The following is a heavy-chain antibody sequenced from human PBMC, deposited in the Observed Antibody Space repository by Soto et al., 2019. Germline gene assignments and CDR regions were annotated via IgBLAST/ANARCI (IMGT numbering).Heavy chain of an antibody. V-gene: IGHV3-21*01. CDR2: ISSSSSYI. CDR3: ARLNVYYNDGSSYYYHAFDI. D-gene: IGHD3-22*01. Sequence: GGSLRLSCAASGFTFSSYSMNWVRQAPGKGLEWVSSISSSSSYIYYADSVKGRFTISRDNAKNSLYLQMNSLRAEDTAVYYCARLNVYYNDGSSYYYHAFDIWGQGTMVTVSS. CDR1: GFTFSSYS. J-gene: IGHJ3*02.